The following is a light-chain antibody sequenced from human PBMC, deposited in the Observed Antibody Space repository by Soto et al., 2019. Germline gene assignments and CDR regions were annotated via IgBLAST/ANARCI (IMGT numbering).Light chain of an antibody. CDR1: SSDVGGYNY. V-gene: IGLV2-14*01. CDR3: SSYTSSRTTVV. CDR2: DVS. J-gene: IGLJ2*01. Sequence: QSALTQPASVSGSPGQSITISCTGTSSDVGGYNYVSWYQQHPGKAPKLMIYDVSNRPSGVSNRFSGSKSGNTASLTISGRQDADEADDYCSSYTSSRTTVVFGGGTKLTVL.